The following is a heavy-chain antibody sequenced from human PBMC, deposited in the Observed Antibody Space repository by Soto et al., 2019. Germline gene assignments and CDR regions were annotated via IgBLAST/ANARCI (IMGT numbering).Heavy chain of an antibody. CDR2: IYHSGST. D-gene: IGHD6-13*01. CDR1: GGSISSSNW. Sequence: PSETLSLTCAVSGGSISSSNWWSWVRQPPGKGLEWIGEIYHSGSTNYNPSLKSRVTISVDKSKNQFSLKLSSVTAADTAVYYCASRGHRRVAAAGTGYFDYWGQGTLVTAPQ. V-gene: IGHV4-4*02. CDR3: ASRGHRRVAAAGTGYFDY. J-gene: IGHJ4*02.